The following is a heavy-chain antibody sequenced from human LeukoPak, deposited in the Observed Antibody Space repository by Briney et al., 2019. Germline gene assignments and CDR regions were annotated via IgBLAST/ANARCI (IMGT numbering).Heavy chain of an antibody. J-gene: IGHJ1*01. V-gene: IGHV3-21*01. CDR2: ISSSSSYI. D-gene: IGHD2-15*01. CDR1: GFTFSSYS. Sequence: GGSLRLSCAASGFTFSSYSMNWVRQAPGKGLEWVSSISSSSSYIYYADSVKGRFTISRDNAKNSLYLQMNSLRAEDTAVYYCAKDVVVVAATHLQHWGQGTLVTVSS. CDR3: AKDVVVVAATHLQH.